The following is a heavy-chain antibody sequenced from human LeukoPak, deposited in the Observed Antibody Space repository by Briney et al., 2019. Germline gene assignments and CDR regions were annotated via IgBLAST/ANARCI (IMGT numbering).Heavy chain of an antibody. Sequence: ASVKVSCKASGGTFSSYAISWVRQAPGQGLEWMGGIIPIFGTANYAQKFQDRVTITADESTSTAYMELSSLRSEDTAVYYCAREGIAAAGTSAFDIWGRGTMVTVSS. V-gene: IGHV1-69*13. CDR1: GGTFSSYA. CDR2: IIPIFGTA. CDR3: AREGIAAAGTSAFDI. J-gene: IGHJ3*02. D-gene: IGHD6-13*01.